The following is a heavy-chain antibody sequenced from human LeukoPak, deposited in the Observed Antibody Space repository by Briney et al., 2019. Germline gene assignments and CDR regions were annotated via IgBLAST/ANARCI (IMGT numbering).Heavy chain of an antibody. D-gene: IGHD3-3*01. CDR3: ARPRSFEGVDFWSGYSPYYYYYYMDV. CDR2: IYYSGST. J-gene: IGHJ6*03. V-gene: IGHV4-39*01. CDR1: GGSISSSSYY. Sequence: PSETLSLTCTVSGGSISSSSYYWGWLRQPPGKGLEWIGSIYYSGSTYYSPSLKSRVTISVDTSKNQFSLKLSSVTAADTAVYYCARPRSFEGVDFWSGYSPYYYYYYMDVWGKGTTVTVSS.